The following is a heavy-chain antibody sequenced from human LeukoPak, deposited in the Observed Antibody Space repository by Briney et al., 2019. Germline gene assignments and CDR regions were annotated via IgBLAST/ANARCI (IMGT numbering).Heavy chain of an antibody. CDR3: ARVDISTGLYYFDY. D-gene: IGHD3-9*01. CDR1: GFTFSSYS. CDR2: ISSSSSYI. Sequence: GGSLRLSSAASGFTFSSYSMNWVRQAPGKGLEWVSSISSSSSYIYYADSVKGRFTISRDNAKNSLYLQMNSLRAEDTAVYYCARVDISTGLYYFDYWGQGTLVTVSS. V-gene: IGHV3-21*01. J-gene: IGHJ4*02.